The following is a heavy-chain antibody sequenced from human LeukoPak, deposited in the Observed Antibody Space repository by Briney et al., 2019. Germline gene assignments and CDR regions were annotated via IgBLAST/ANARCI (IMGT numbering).Heavy chain of an antibody. CDR3: ARGEIRQFLAVAPVYYYYGMDV. Sequence: GGSLRLSCAASRFTFSTYAMHWVRQAPGKGLEWVAVISYDGSNKYYADSVKGRFTISRDNSKNTLYLQMNSLRAEDTAVYYCARGEIRQFLAVAPVYYYYGMDVWGQGTTVTVSS. V-gene: IGHV3-30-3*01. J-gene: IGHJ6*02. D-gene: IGHD6-19*01. CDR1: RFTFSTYA. CDR2: ISYDGSNK.